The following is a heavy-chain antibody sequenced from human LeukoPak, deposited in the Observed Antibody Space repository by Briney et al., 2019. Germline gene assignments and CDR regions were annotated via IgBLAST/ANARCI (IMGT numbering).Heavy chain of an antibody. CDR1: GFTFSSYA. CDR2: ISSNGATT. J-gene: IGHJ4*02. D-gene: IGHD3-16*01. CDR3: VKIVMAGGYFDY. V-gene: IGHV3-64*05. Sequence: PGGSLRLSCSASGFTFSSYAMHWVRQAPGKGLEYVSAISSNGATTYYADSVKGRFTISRDNSKNTLYFQMSSLRPEDTAVYYCVKIVMAGGYFDYWGRETWAPVSS.